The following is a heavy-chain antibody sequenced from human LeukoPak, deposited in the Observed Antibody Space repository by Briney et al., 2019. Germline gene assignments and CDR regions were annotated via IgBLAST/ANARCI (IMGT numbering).Heavy chain of an antibody. CDR3: AKDVGKWESLHFFDY. D-gene: IGHD1-26*01. J-gene: IGHJ4*02. CDR1: GFTFSSYA. V-gene: IGHV3-23*01. Sequence: GGSLRLSCAASGFTFSSYAMSWVRQAPGKGLEWISGISGSGASTYYADSVKGRFTISRDDSRNTLYLQMNSLRGDDTAVYYCAKDVGKWESLHFFDYWGQGTLVSVSS. CDR2: ISGSGAST.